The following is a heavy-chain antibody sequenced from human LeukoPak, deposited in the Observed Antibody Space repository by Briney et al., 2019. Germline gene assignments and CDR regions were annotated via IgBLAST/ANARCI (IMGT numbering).Heavy chain of an antibody. Sequence: GGSLRLSCAASGFTFSTYDMHWVRQATGKGLEWVSAIGPASDTYYRDSVKGRFTISRENAKSSFYLQMNSLRAEDTAVYYCARGGSGWINFDYWGQGTLVTVAS. CDR1: GFTFSTYD. V-gene: IGHV3-13*01. CDR3: ARGGSGWINFDY. D-gene: IGHD6-19*01. CDR2: IGPASDT. J-gene: IGHJ4*02.